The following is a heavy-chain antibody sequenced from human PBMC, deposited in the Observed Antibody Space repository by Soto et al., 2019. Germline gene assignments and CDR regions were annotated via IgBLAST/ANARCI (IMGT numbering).Heavy chain of an antibody. CDR1: GASISGFY. Sequence: QVQLQESGPGLVKPSETLSLTCTVSGASISGFYWTWIRQSPGKGLEWIGYIYTIGSTNYNPSLKSRVTISVDTSKKQFSLRLRSVTAADTAVYYCARDIGNYYGIDYWGQGTLVTVSS. V-gene: IGHV4-59*01. CDR2: IYTIGST. J-gene: IGHJ4*02. D-gene: IGHD3-10*01. CDR3: ARDIGNYYGIDY.